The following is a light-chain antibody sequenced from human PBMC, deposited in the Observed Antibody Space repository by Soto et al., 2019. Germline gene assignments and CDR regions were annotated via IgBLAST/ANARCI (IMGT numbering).Light chain of an antibody. CDR3: SSYTGSHTLVV. Sequence: QSALTQPPSASGSPGQSVAISCTGTNSDIGNYNFVSWYQQHPGKAPKLMIYEVNKRPSGVPDRFSGSKSGNTASLTVSGLQPEDEADYYCSSYTGSHTLVVFGGGTKLTVL. CDR2: EVN. V-gene: IGLV2-8*01. CDR1: NSDIGNYNF. J-gene: IGLJ2*01.